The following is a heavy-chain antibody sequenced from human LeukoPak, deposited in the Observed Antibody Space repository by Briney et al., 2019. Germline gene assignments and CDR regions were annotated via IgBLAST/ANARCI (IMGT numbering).Heavy chain of an antibody. Sequence: GGSLRLSRAASEFSVKYNYMTWVRQAPGKGLEWVSLLYSAGSTNYADSVKGRFTISRDDSKNTVYLQMNSLRAEDTAVYYCARWTNFHAFDIWGQGTLVTVSS. CDR3: ARWTNFHAFDI. CDR1: EFSVKYNY. V-gene: IGHV3-53*01. D-gene: IGHD1-1*01. J-gene: IGHJ3*02. CDR2: LYSAGST.